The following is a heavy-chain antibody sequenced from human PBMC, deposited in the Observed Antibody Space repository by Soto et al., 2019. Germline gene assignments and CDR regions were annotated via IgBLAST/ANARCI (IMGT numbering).Heavy chain of an antibody. CDR1: GGSISPYY. CDR3: ARLGAYYQSLAP. V-gene: IGHV4-59*01. D-gene: IGHD2-21*01. CDR2: IYYSGST. J-gene: IGHJ5*02. Sequence: SETLSLTCAVSGGSISPYYWSWIRQPPGKGLEWIGYIYYSGSTNYNPSLKSRVTISVDTSKNQFSLKLSSVTAADTAVYYCARLGAYYQSLAPWGPGTLVTVSS.